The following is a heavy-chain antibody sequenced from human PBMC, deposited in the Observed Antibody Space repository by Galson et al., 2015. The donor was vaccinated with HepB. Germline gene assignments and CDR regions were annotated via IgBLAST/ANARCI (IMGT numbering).Heavy chain of an antibody. CDR1: GGSISGCY. V-gene: IGHV4-59*08. CDR2: IYYTGTT. Sequence: ETLSLTCTVSGGSISGCYWSWIRQPPGKGLEWIGYIYYTGTTNYNPSLKSRITISEDTSKNQFSLKLTSVTAADTAVYYCARQESSSDWLGDWFDPWGQGTLVTVSS. J-gene: IGHJ5*02. CDR3: ARQESSSDWLGDWFDP. D-gene: IGHD6-19*01.